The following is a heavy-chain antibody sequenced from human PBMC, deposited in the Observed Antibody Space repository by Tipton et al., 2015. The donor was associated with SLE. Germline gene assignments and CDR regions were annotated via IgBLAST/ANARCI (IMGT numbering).Heavy chain of an antibody. CDR1: GVSINSFY. CDR2: IYYSGRN. J-gene: IGHJ2*01. Sequence: TLSLTCTVSGVSINSFYWSWIRQPPGKGLEWIGYIYYSGRNNYNPSLKTRVTMSVDTSKSQFSLKLTSVTAADTAVYYCARGALFSVTGLHRRYFDLWGRGTLVIVSS. CDR3: ARGALFSVTGLHRRYFDL. V-gene: IGHV4-59*08. D-gene: IGHD2-21*02.